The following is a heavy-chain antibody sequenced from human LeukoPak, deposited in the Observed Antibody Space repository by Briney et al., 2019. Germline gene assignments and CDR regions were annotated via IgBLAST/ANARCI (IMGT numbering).Heavy chain of an antibody. CDR3: ARTLSYTEPTRDPDDY. CDR2: INHSGST. CDR1: GGSFSGSY. Sequence: SEALSLTSAVYGGSFSGSYWSWIRQPPRKGLEWIGEINHSGSTNYNPSPKSRVTISVDTPKNQFSLNLSSVTAADTAVYYCARTLSYTEPTRDPDDYWGQGTLVTVSS. D-gene: IGHD1-14*01. J-gene: IGHJ4*02. V-gene: IGHV4-34*01.